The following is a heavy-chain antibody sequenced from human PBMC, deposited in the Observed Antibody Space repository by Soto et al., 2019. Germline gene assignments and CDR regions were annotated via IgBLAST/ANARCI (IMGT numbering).Heavy chain of an antibody. CDR2: IYYNGNT. V-gene: IGHV4-39*01. D-gene: IGHD1-1*01. CDR1: GGSISRSPYY. CDR3: ARHGPLTNNWNQLNC. J-gene: IGHJ4*02. Sequence: QLQLQESGPGLVKPSETLSLTCTVSGGSISRSPYYWAWIRQPPGKGLQWIGNIYYNGNTFYNPSLKCRVTISIDTSKSQFSLGLSSVTASDTAVYYCARHGPLTNNWNQLNCWGQGTLVTVSS.